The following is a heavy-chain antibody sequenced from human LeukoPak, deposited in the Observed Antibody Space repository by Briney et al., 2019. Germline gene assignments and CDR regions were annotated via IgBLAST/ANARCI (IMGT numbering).Heavy chain of an antibody. Sequence: SETLSLTCTVSGTSINDYYWSWIRQPPGKRLEWIGYIYFSGHTNYSPPLKSRVTMSLDAPRDHFSLQLNSVTAADTAVYYCARGHGYSGHALAYWGQGILVSVSS. V-gene: IGHV4-59*01. CDR3: ARGHGYSGHALAY. D-gene: IGHD5-12*01. CDR1: GTSINDYY. J-gene: IGHJ4*02. CDR2: IYFSGHT.